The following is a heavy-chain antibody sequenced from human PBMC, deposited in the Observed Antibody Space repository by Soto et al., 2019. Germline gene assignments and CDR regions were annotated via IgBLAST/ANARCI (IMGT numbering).Heavy chain of an antibody. Sequence: GGSLRLSCAASGFTFSSYAMSWVRQAPGKGLEWVSAISGSGGSTYYADSVKGRFTISRDNSKNTLYLQMNSLRAEDTAVYYCAKDWKHYDILTGYGNWFDPWGQGTLVTVSS. CDR2: ISGSGGST. D-gene: IGHD3-9*01. V-gene: IGHV3-23*01. CDR1: GFTFSSYA. J-gene: IGHJ5*02. CDR3: AKDWKHYDILTGYGNWFDP.